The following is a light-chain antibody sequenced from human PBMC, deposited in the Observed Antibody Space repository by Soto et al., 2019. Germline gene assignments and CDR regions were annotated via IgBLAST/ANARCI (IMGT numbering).Light chain of an antibody. V-gene: IGLV2-11*01. CDR1: SNDVGLYDY. Sequence: QSALTQPRSVSGSPGQSVTISCTGTSNDVGLYDYLSWYQQHPGKAPKLIISDVSKRPSGVPGRFSGSKSGNAAFLTISGLQAEDEAEYYCCSYAGTYTYVFGRGTKVTVL. J-gene: IGLJ1*01. CDR2: DVS. CDR3: CSYAGTYTYV.